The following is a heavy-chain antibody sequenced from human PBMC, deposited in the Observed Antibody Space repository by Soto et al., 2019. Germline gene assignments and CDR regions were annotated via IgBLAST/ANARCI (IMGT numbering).Heavy chain of an antibody. J-gene: IGHJ6*03. Sequence: ASVKVSCKASGYTFTSYAMHWVRQAPGQRLEWMGWINAGNGNTKYAQKFQGRVTMTRNTSISTAYIELSSLRSEDTAVYYCARATRLKEVRPTGRTIPTSYYYYMDVWGKGTTVTVSS. CDR1: GYTFTSYA. CDR3: ARATRLKEVRPTGRTIPTSYYYYMDV. D-gene: IGHD2-15*01. V-gene: IGHV1-3*01. CDR2: INAGNGNT.